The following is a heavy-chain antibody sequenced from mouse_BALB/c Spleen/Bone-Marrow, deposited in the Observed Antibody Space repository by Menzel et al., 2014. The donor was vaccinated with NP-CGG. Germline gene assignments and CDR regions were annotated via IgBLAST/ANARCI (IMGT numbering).Heavy chain of an antibody. CDR2: INPGSGGL. V-gene: IGHV1-54*01. CDR3: AREITSYAIDY. Sequence: VQLVESGAELVRPGTSVKVSCKASGYAFTNYWIEWVKQRPGQGLEWIGVINPGSGGLNYNEKFKGKATLTADKSSSTAYIQLSSLTSDDSAVYFCAREITSYAIDYWGQGTSVTVSS. D-gene: IGHD2-4*01. CDR1: GYAFTNYW. J-gene: IGHJ4*01.